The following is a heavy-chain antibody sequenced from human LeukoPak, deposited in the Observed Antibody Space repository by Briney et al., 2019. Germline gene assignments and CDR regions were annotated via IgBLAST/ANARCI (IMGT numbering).Heavy chain of an antibody. CDR1: GYTFTGYY. D-gene: IGHD4/OR15-4a*01. V-gene: IGHV1-2*02. Sequence: VASVKVSCTASGYTFTGYYMHWVRQAPGQGLEWMGWINPNSGGTNYAQKFQGRATMTRDTSISTAYMELSRLRSDDTAVYYCARDSDYGGFDYWGQGTLVTVSS. CDR2: INPNSGGT. J-gene: IGHJ4*02. CDR3: ARDSDYGGFDY.